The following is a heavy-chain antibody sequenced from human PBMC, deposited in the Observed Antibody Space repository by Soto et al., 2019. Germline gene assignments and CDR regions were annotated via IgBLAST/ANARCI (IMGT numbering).Heavy chain of an antibody. CDR3: ARVRYCSGGSCLYYFDY. D-gene: IGHD2-15*01. V-gene: IGHV4-59*08. CDR1: GGSISSYY. CDR2: IYYSGST. Sequence: SETLSLSCTVAGGSISSYYGSWIRQHQGKGLEWIGYIYYSGSTNYNPSLTSRVTISVDTSKNQFSLKLSSVTAADTAVYYCARVRYCSGGSCLYYFDYWGQGTLVTVSS. J-gene: IGHJ4*02.